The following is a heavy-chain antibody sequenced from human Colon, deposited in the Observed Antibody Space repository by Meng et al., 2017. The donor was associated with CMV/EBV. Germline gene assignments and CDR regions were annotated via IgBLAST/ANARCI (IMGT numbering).Heavy chain of an antibody. CDR3: GVSVSGWSVMDSFDM. J-gene: IGHJ3*02. CDR2: VSWDGGSI. CDR1: GFTFEYHT. Sequence: GGPLRLSCAGSGFTFEYHTMHWVRQGPGKGLEWVSLVSWDGGSIHYGESFKGRFTISRDNVRKSLFLQMNNLRPEDTAVYYCGVSVSGWSVMDSFDMWGQGTVVTVSS. V-gene: IGHV3-43*01. D-gene: IGHD6-19*01.